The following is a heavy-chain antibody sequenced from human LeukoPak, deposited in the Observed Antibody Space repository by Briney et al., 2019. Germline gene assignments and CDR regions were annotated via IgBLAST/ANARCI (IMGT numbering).Heavy chain of an antibody. J-gene: IGHJ4*02. D-gene: IGHD3-10*01. V-gene: IGHV1-69*04. CDR3: ATGRYYYGSGSPLDY. CDR2: IIPILGIA. Sequence: VASVKVCCKASGGTFSSYAISWVRQAPGQGLEWMGRIIPILGIANYAQKFQGRVTITADKSTSTAYMELSSLRSEDTAVYYCATGRYYYGSGSPLDYWGQGTLVTVSS. CDR1: GGTFSSYA.